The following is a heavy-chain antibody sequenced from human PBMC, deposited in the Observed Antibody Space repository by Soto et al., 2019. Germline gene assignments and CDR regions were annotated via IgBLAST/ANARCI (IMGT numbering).Heavy chain of an antibody. CDR2: IYSGGST. J-gene: IGHJ3*01. V-gene: IGHV3-53*01. D-gene: IGHD3-22*01. CDR3: ATRPLLPGAP. Sequence: EVPLVESGGGLIQPGGSLRLSCAASGFTFSSSDMNWVRQAPGKGLEWVSLIYSGGSTYYADSVKGRFTISRDNSKNTLYLQMSSLRAEDTAVYYCATRPLLPGAPWGQGTMVTVSS. CDR1: GFTFSSSD.